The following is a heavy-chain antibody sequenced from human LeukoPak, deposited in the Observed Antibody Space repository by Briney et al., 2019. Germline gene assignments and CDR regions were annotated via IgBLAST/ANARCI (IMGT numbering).Heavy chain of an antibody. V-gene: IGHV3-7*01. J-gene: IGHJ3*02. Sequence: GGSQRLSCAASGFTFSSYWMSWVRQAPGKGLEWVANIKQDGSEKYYVDSVKGRFTISRDNAKNSLYLQMNSLRAEDTAVYYCARDLTVVVPAANAFDIWGQGTMVTVSS. CDR1: GFTFSSYW. CDR2: IKQDGSEK. D-gene: IGHD2-2*01. CDR3: ARDLTVVVPAANAFDI.